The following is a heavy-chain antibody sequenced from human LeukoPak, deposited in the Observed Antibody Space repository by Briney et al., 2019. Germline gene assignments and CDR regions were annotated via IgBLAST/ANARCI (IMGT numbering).Heavy chain of an antibody. CDR3: ARDLSGIYMSDY. CDR1: GFTFSNYA. D-gene: IGHD1-26*01. V-gene: IGHV3-30*09. Sequence: PGRSLRLSCAASGFTFSNYAMHWARQAPGKGLEWVAFISPDRSNNCHADSVKGRFAISRDNSKNTLYLQINSRTDEDTAAYYCARDLSGIYMSDYWGQGTLVGVCS. CDR2: ISPDRSNN. J-gene: IGHJ4*02.